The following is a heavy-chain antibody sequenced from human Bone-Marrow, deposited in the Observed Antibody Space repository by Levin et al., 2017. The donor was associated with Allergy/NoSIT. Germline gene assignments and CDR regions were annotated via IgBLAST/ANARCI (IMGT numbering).Heavy chain of an antibody. CDR1: GFTFSKAW. CDR2: IKKKTDGGTT. V-gene: IGHV3-15*01. J-gene: IGHJ3*02. CDR3: TAEEYCGSGSCYSVAFDI. Sequence: GGSLRLSCVASGFTFSKAWMGWVRQAPGKGPEWVGVIKKKTDGGTTDYAAPGQVRITISNYDSKNIIYLQMNSLKLEDTAVYYCTAEEYCGSGSCYSVAFDIWGQGTMVAVAS. D-gene: IGHD2-15*01.